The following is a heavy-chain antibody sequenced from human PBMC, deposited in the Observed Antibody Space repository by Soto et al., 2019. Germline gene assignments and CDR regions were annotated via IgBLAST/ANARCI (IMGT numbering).Heavy chain of an antibody. CDR1: GFTFSSYA. Sequence: QVQLVESGGGVVQPGRSLRLSCAASGFTFSSYAMHWVRQAPGKGLEWVAVISYDGSNKYYADSVKGRFTISRDNSKNTLYLQMNSLRAEDTAVYYCARDFSGDYGDYGDDYWGQGTLVTVSS. V-gene: IGHV3-30-3*01. J-gene: IGHJ4*02. CDR2: ISYDGSNK. CDR3: ARDFSGDYGDYGDDY. D-gene: IGHD4-17*01.